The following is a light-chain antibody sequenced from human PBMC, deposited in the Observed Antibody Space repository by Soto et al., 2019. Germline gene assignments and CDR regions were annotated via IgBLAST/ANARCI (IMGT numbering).Light chain of an antibody. CDR3: QQYSSYSLT. J-gene: IGKJ4*01. CDR2: KAS. Sequence: DIQMTQSPSTLSASVGDRVTITCRASQSISSWLAWYQQKPGKAPKLLIYKASSLESGVPSRFSGSGSGTEFTLPISSLQPDDFATYYCQQYSSYSLTFGGGTKVEIK. V-gene: IGKV1-5*03. CDR1: QSISSW.